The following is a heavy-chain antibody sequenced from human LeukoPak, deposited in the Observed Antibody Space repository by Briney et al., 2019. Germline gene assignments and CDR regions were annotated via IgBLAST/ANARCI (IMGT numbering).Heavy chain of an antibody. CDR2: IGSTGIST. CDR1: GFTFSSSA. J-gene: IGHJ4*02. Sequence: GGSLRLSCAASGFTFSSSAMNWVRQAPGKGLEWVSAIGSTGISTYYADSVKGRFTISRDNSKNTLYLQMNSLRAEDTAVYYCAKGLWGYSSGWYGEFDYWGQGTLVTVSS. CDR3: AKGLWGYSSGWYGEFDY. V-gene: IGHV3-23*01. D-gene: IGHD6-19*01.